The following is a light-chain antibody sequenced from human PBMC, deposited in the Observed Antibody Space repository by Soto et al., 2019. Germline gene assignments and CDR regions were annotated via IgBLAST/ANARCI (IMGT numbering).Light chain of an antibody. J-gene: IGKJ3*01. V-gene: IGKV1-5*01. CDR2: DAS. CDR1: QSVSGW. CDR3: QQYNNYPFT. Sequence: DIQMTQSPSTLSASVGDRVTITCRASQSVSGWLAWYQQKPGKAPKFLIYDASSLQSGVPSRFSGSGSGTEFTLTISSLQPDDFATYYCQQYNNYPFTFGHGTRVDVK.